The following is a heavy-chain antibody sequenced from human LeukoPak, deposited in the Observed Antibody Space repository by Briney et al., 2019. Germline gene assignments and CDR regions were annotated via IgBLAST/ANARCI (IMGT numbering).Heavy chain of an antibody. D-gene: IGHD3-3*01. CDR2: MNPNSGNT. J-gene: IGHJ4*02. Sequence: ASVKVSCKASGYTFTSYDINWVRQATGQGLEWMGWMNPNSGNTGYAQKLQGRVTMTTDTSTSTAYMELRSLRSDDTAVYYCARAVSSDYDFWSGYTHYFDYWGQGTLVTVSS. CDR1: GYTFTSYD. CDR3: ARAVSSDYDFWSGYTHYFDY. V-gene: IGHV1-8*01.